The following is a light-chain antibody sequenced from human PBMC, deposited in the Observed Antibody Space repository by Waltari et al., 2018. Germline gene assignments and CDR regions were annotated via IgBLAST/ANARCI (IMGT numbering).Light chain of an antibody. CDR3: QVWDSSGDLLVI. Sequence: SYVLTQPHSVSVAPGPTATITCGGEHLAAKRVHWVQQKPGQAPVVVVFDDSDRPSGIPERFSGANSGNTATLTISRVEGGDEADYFCQVWDSSGDLLVIFGGGTKLTVL. CDR1: HLAAKR. CDR2: DDS. V-gene: IGLV3-21*02. J-gene: IGLJ2*01.